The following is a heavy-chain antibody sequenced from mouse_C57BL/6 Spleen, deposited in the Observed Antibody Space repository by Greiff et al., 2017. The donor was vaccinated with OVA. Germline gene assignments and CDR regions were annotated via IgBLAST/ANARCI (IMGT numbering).Heavy chain of an antibody. CDR3: AIYYYGSSPFDY. V-gene: IGHV3-6*01. CDR2: ISYDGSN. D-gene: IGHD1-1*01. Sequence: EVKLMESGPGLVKPSQSLSLTCSVTGYSITSGYYWNWIRQFPGNKLEWMGYISYDGSNNYNPSLKNRISITRDTSKNQFFLKLNSVTTEDTATYYCAIYYYGSSPFDYWGQGTTLTVSS. J-gene: IGHJ2*01. CDR1: GYSITSGYY.